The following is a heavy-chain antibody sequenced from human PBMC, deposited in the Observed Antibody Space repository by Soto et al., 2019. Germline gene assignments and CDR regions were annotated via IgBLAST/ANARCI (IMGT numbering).Heavy chain of an antibody. CDR1: GGTFSSYA. V-gene: IGHV1-69*13. J-gene: IGHJ5*02. D-gene: IGHD3-3*01. CDR3: ARRTRYYDLGFDP. CDR2: IIPIFGTA. Sequence: SVKVSCKASGGTFSSYAISWVRQAPGQGLEWMGGIIPIFGTANYAQKFQGRVTITADESTSTAYMELSSLRSEDTAVYYCARRTRYYDLGFDPWGQGTLVTVSS.